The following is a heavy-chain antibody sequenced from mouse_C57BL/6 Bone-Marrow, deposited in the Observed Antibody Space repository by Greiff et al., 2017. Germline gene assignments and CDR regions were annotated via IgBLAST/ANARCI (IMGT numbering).Heavy chain of an antibody. CDR1: GYTFTSYW. CDR3: AINCYGSSYYYFDD. D-gene: IGHD1-1*01. CDR2: IHPSDSDT. V-gene: IGHV1-74*01. J-gene: IGHJ2*01. Sequence: QVQLQQPGAELVKPGASVKVSCKASGYTFTSYWMHWVKQRPGQGLEWIGRIHPSDSDTNYNQKFKGKATVTVDNSSSTAYMQLSRLTSEDSAVYYCAINCYGSSYYYFDDWGQGTTLTVSS.